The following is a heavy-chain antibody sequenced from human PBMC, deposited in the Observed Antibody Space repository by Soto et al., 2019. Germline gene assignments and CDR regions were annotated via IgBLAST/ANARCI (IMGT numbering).Heavy chain of an antibody. J-gene: IGHJ3*02. CDR1: GFTFDDYA. V-gene: IGHV3-9*01. CDR3: AKDIGGTHAFDI. CDR2: ISWNSGSI. D-gene: IGHD1-1*01. Sequence: LRLSCAASGFTFDDYAMHWVRQAPGKGLEWVSGISWNSGSIGYADSVKGRFTISRDNAKNSLYLQMNSLRAEDTALYYCAKDIGGTHAFDIWGQGXMVTV.